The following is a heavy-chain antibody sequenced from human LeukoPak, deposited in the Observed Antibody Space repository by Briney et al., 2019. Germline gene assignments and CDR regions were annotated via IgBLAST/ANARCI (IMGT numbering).Heavy chain of an antibody. V-gene: IGHV4-34*01. CDR2: VNHSGST. Sequence: PSETLSLTCAVYGGSFSGYYWSWIRQPPGKGLEWIGEVNHSGSTNYNPSLKSRVTISVDTSKNQFSLKLSSVTAADTAVYYCASSYCSGGSCSGYGMDVWGQGTTVTVSS. J-gene: IGHJ6*02. CDR1: GGSFSGYY. CDR3: ASSYCSGGSCSGYGMDV. D-gene: IGHD2-15*01.